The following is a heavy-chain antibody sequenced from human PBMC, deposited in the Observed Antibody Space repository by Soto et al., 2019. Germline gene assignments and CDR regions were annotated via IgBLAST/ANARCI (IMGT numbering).Heavy chain of an antibody. V-gene: IGHV4-59*01. D-gene: IGHD6-13*01. CDR1: GGSISSYY. CDR3: ASLLSSWSIRYEVFYFEY. J-gene: IGHJ4*02. Sequence: PSETLSLTCTAFGGSISSYYWSWIRQPQGKGLEWIGYIYYSGSTNYNPSLKSRVTISVDTSKNQFSLKLSSVTAADTAVYYCASLLSSWSIRYEVFYFEYWGQGTLVTVSS. CDR2: IYYSGST.